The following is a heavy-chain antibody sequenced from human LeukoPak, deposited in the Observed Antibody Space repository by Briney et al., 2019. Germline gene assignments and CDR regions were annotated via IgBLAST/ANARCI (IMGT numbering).Heavy chain of an antibody. CDR2: IYYSGSA. CDR3: ARRGIGCPWGFDY. D-gene: IGHD3-16*01. CDR1: GGSISSSSSY. V-gene: IGHV4-39*01. J-gene: IGHJ4*02. Sequence: SETLSLTCTVSGGSISSSSSYWGWIRQPPGKGLEWIGSIYYSGSAYYSPSLKSRVTISVATSKNQFSLKLSSVTAADTAVYYCARRGIGCPWGFDYWGQGTLVTLSS.